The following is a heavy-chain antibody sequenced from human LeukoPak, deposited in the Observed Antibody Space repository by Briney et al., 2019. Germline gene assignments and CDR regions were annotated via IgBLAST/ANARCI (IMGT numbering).Heavy chain of an antibody. CDR2: IKSKTDGGTT. D-gene: IGHD5-18*01. Sequence: GGSLRLSCAASGFTFSNAWMSWVRQAPGKGLEWVGRIKSKTDGGTTDYAAPVKGRFTISRDDSKNTLYLKMNSLKTEDTAVYYCTTDRGYSYGLFDYWGQGTLVTVSS. CDR3: TTDRGYSYGLFDY. V-gene: IGHV3-15*01. CDR1: GFTFSNAW. J-gene: IGHJ4*02.